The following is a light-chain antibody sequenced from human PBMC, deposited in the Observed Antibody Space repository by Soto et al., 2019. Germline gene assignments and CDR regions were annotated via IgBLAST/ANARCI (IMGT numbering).Light chain of an antibody. J-gene: IGKJ2*01. CDR3: QQRSNWPPYT. Sequence: EIVLTQSPATLSLSPGERATLSCRASQNVSSYLAWYQQKPGQAPRLLIYDASNWATGIPARFSGSGSGTDFTLTISSLEPEDFAVYYCQQRSNWPPYTFGQGTKLEIK. V-gene: IGKV3-11*01. CDR2: DAS. CDR1: QNVSSY.